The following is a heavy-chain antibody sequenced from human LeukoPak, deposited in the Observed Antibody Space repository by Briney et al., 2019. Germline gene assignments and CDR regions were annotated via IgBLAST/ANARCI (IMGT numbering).Heavy chain of an antibody. J-gene: IGHJ4*02. V-gene: IGHV3-53*01. D-gene: IGHD6-19*01. CDR1: GLTVSKNY. CDR3: ATEISSGWYSCDY. Sequence: GGSLRLSCAVSGLTVSKNYMSWVRQTPGKGLEWVSVIYSGGSTYYADSVKGRFTISRDNSKNTLYLQMNSLRADDTAVYYCATEISSGWYSCDYWGQGTLVTVSS. CDR2: IYSGGST.